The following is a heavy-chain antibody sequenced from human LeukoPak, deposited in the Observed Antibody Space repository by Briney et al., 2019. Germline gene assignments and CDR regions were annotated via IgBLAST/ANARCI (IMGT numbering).Heavy chain of an antibody. J-gene: IGHJ5*02. D-gene: IGHD3-10*01. CDR2: ISGSGGST. CDR1: GFTFSSYA. Sequence: GSLRLSCSASGFTFSSYAMSRVRQAPGKGLEWVSAISGSGGSTYYADSVKGRFTISRDNSKNTLYLQMNSLRAEDTAVYYCAKPAYGSGRSWFDPWGQGTLVTVSS. CDR3: AKPAYGSGRSWFDP. V-gene: IGHV3-23*01.